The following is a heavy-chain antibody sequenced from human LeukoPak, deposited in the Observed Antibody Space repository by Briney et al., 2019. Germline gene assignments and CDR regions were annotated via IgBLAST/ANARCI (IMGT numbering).Heavy chain of an antibody. Sequence: SETLSLTCTVSGGSITNYYWSWIRQSPGEGLEWIGYIYASGATNSNPSLKSRVAISVDTSKNQFSLKLSPVTAADTAVYYCARHGKGVTYFYTFDIWGQGTVVAVSS. D-gene: IGHD2/OR15-2a*01. V-gene: IGHV4-59*08. CDR2: IYASGAT. CDR3: ARHGKGVTYFYTFDI. CDR1: GGSITNYY. J-gene: IGHJ3*02.